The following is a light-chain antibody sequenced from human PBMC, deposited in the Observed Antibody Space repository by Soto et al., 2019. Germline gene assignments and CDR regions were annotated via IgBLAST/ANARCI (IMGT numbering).Light chain of an antibody. V-gene: IGKV1-39*01. CDR2: AAS. CDR1: QTISSY. J-gene: IGKJ1*01. CDR3: QQRYSTSWK. Sequence: DKHMIQPRSSSTARVRDRVSITFLASQTISSYLNWYQQKPGKAPKLLIYAASSLQSGVPSRFSGGGYGTDCSRNFCCLQPENFATDYWQQRYSTSWKVGHGTKVDIK.